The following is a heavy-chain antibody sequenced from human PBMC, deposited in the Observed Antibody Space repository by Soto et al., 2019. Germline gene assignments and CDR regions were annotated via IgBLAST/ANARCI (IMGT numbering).Heavy chain of an antibody. CDR1: GYTLTELS. D-gene: IGHD3-22*01. CDR3: ATGRYYYDSSGQKSAPFDY. J-gene: IGHJ4*02. CDR2: FGPEDGET. Sequence: ASVKVSCKVSGYTLTELSIHWVRRAPGKGLEWMGGFGPEDGETIYAQKFQGRVTMTEDTSTDTAYMELSSLRSEDTAVYYCATGRYYYDSSGQKSAPFDYWGQGTLVTVSS. V-gene: IGHV1-24*01.